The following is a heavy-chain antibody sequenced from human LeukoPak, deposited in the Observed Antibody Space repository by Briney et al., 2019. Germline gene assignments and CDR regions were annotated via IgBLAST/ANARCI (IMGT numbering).Heavy chain of an antibody. Sequence: GGSLRRSCAAAGFTFSSYAMHWVRQDPGKGLVWLAVISYDGSNTYYADSVKGRFTISRDNSKNTLYLQMNSLRAEDTAVYYCARGPITMIEVYFDYWGQGNLVTVSS. J-gene: IGHJ4*02. CDR2: ISYDGSNT. CDR1: GFTFSSYA. V-gene: IGHV3-30-3*01. CDR3: ARGPITMIEVYFDY. D-gene: IGHD3-22*01.